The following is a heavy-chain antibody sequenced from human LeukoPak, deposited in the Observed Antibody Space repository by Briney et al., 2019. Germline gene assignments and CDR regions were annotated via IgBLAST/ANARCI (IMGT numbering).Heavy chain of an antibody. D-gene: IGHD3-10*01. CDR3: ARGGVLNAFDF. Sequence: PSETLSLTCTVSGGSVSSTTYFWSWIRQPPGKGLEWIGEINHGGGTNYNPSLKSRVTISLDTSKNQFSLNLSSVTAADTAVYYCARGGVLNAFDFWGQGTMVTVSS. V-gene: IGHV4-39*07. CDR2: INHGGGT. J-gene: IGHJ3*01. CDR1: GGSVSSTTYF.